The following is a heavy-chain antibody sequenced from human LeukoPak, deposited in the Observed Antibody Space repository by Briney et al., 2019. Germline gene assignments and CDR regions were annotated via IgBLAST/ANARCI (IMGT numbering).Heavy chain of an antibody. CDR1: GFSFSSYA. V-gene: IGHV3-23*01. D-gene: IGHD5-18*01. CDR3: VNHITAMVRGCLDH. Sequence: PGGSLRLSCTASGFSFSSYAMNWVRQAPGKGLEWLSILSGDSDITHYADSVKGRFTISRDNSKNTLFLQMNSLSVEDTAVYYCVNHITAMVRGCLDHWGQGILVTVSS. J-gene: IGHJ4*02. CDR2: LSGDSDIT.